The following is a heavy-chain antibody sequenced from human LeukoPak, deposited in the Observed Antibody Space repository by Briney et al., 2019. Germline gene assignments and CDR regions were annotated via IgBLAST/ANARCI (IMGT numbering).Heavy chain of an antibody. Sequence: VASVKVSCKASGYTFSSYDINWVRQAPGQGLEWMGWMNPNSGNTGSAQKFQGRVTLTMNTSITTAYMELSSLKSEDTAVYYCARNTYDILTGYHFDYWGQGTLVTVSS. CDR1: GYTFSSYD. J-gene: IGHJ4*02. CDR3: ARNTYDILTGYHFDY. CDR2: MNPNSGNT. D-gene: IGHD3-9*01. V-gene: IGHV1-8*01.